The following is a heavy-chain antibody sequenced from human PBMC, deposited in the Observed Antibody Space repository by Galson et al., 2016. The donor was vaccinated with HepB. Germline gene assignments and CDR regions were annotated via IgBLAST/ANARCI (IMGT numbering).Heavy chain of an antibody. CDR2: IYYSGST. V-gene: IGHV4-59*01. CDR1: FGSISNYY. D-gene: IGHD6-13*01. Sequence: SETLSLTCTVSFGSISNYYWSWVRQPPGKGLEWIGYIYYSGSTNYNPTLGSRFTMSVDTSKNQFSLKLTSVTAADTAVYYCVRVAAAEWFDPWGQGTLVTVSS. J-gene: IGHJ5*02. CDR3: VRVAAAEWFDP.